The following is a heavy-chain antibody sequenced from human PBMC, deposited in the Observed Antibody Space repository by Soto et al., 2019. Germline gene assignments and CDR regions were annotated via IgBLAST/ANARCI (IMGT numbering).Heavy chain of an antibody. CDR1: GGTFSSYA. V-gene: IGHV1-69*01. J-gene: IGHJ4*02. CDR2: IIPIFGTA. Sequence: QVQLVQSGAEVKKPGSSVTVSCKASGGTFSSYAISWVRQAPGQGLEWMGGIIPIFGTANYAQKFQGRVTITADDCTSTAYMEVSSLRSEDTAVYYCARARGTYYYDSSGYYTFDYWGQGTLVTVSS. CDR3: ARARGTYYYDSSGYYTFDY. D-gene: IGHD3-22*01.